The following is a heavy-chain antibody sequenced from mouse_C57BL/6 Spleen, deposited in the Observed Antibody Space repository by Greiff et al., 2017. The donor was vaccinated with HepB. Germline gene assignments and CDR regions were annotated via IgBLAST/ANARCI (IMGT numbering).Heavy chain of an antibody. CDR2: IDPEDGET. CDR1: GFNIKDYY. J-gene: IGHJ2*01. CDR3: AREALLLKDFDY. D-gene: IGHD2-10*01. Sequence: DVKLVESGAELVKPGASVKLSCTASGFNIKDYYMHWVKQRTEQGLEWIGRIDPEDGETKYAPKFQGKATITADTSSNTAYLQLSSLTSEDTAVYYCAREALLLKDFDYWGQGTTLTVSS. V-gene: IGHV14-2*01.